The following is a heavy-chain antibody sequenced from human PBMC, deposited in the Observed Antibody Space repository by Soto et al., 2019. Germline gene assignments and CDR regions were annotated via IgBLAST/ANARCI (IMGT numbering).Heavy chain of an antibody. J-gene: IGHJ4*02. CDR1: GRSFSNPYFY. Sequence: QVQLQQWGAGLLKPSETLSLTCAVYGRSFSNPYFYWSWIRQPPGKGLEWIGEVNHRGSTNYTPSLXSXXTISLDTSKNHFSLRLTSLTAADTALYYCASLDSSGWYFDDWGQGTLVTVSS. D-gene: IGHD6-19*01. V-gene: IGHV4-34*01. CDR2: VNHRGST. CDR3: ASLDSSGWYFDD.